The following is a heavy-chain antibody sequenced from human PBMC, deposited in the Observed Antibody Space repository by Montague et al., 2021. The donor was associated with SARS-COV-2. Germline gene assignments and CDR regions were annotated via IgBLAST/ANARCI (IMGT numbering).Heavy chain of an antibody. CDR1: GFTFSSYA. D-gene: IGHD6-19*01. J-gene: IGHJ5*02. Sequence: SRRLSFAASGFTFSSYAMHWVRQAPGKGLEWVAVISYDGSNKYYADSVKGRFTISRDNSKNTLYLQMNSLRAGDTAVYYCARVFSSSGLWFDPWGQGTLVTVSS. CDR3: ARVFSSSGLWFDP. V-gene: IGHV3-30*04. CDR2: ISYDGSNK.